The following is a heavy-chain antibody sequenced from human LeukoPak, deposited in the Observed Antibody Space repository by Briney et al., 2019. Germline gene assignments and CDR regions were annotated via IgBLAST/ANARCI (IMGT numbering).Heavy chain of an antibody. CDR3: AGRAGDWFHFDY. D-gene: IGHD7-27*01. V-gene: IGHV3-74*01. J-gene: IGHJ4*02. CDR2: IKSDGSGT. CDR1: GFTFSSHW. Sequence: GGSLRLSCAASGFTFSSHWMHWVRQAPGKGLVWVSHIKSDGSGTSYADSVKGRFTISRDNSKNTLYLQMNSLRAEDTAVYYCAGRAGDWFHFDYWGQGTLVTVSS.